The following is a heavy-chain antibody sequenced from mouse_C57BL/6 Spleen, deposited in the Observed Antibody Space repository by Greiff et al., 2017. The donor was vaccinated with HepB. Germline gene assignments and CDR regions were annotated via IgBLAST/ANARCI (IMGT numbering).Heavy chain of an antibody. CDR1: GYTFTDYY. CDR3: ARITTVVATVDY. Sequence: VQLQQSGPELVKPGASVKISCKASGYTFTDYYMNWVKQSHGKSLEWIGDINPNNGGTSYNQKFKGKATLTVDKSSSTAYMELRSLTSEDSAVYYCARITTVVATVDYWGQGTTLTVSS. D-gene: IGHD1-1*01. V-gene: IGHV1-26*01. CDR2: INPNNGGT. J-gene: IGHJ2*01.